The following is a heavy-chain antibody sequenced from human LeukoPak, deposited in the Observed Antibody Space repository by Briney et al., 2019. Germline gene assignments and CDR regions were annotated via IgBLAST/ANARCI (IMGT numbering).Heavy chain of an antibody. V-gene: IGHV4-61*01. D-gene: IGHD3-9*01. CDR1: GGSVSRGSYY. CDR2: IYYSGST. Sequence: SETLSLTCTVSGGSVSRGSYYWRWIRQPPGKGLEWIGYIYYSGSTKYNPSLKSRVTISVDTAKKQFSLNLSSVTAADTAVYYCARAPYFDWLLYPSPFFDYWGQGTLVTVSS. J-gene: IGHJ4*02. CDR3: ARAPYFDWLLYPSPFFDY.